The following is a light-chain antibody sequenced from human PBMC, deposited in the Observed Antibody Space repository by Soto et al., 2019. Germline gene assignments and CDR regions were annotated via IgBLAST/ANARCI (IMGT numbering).Light chain of an antibody. V-gene: IGLV1-47*01. CDR2: RNN. Sequence: QSVLTQPPSASGTPGQRVTISCSGSSSNIGSNYVYWYQQLPGTAPKLLIYRNNQRPSGVPDRFSGSKSGTSASLAISGLRYEYEADYYCAAWDDSLSGPVFGGGTKLTVL. CDR1: SSNIGSNY. J-gene: IGLJ2*01. CDR3: AAWDDSLSGPV.